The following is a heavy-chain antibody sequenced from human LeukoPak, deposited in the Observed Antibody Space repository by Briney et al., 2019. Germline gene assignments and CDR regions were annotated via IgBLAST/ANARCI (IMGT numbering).Heavy chain of an antibody. D-gene: IGHD1-1*01. V-gene: IGHV4-59*01. CDR3: ARDATTLTRGAFDI. CDR2: IYYSGGT. CDR1: GGSLSSYY. Sequence: PSETLSLTCTVSGGSLSSYYWSWIRQPPGKGLEWIGCIYYSGGTTYNPPLTSRVTISADTSKNQFSLKPSSVTAADTAVYYCARDATTLTRGAFDIWGQGTMVTVSS. J-gene: IGHJ3*02.